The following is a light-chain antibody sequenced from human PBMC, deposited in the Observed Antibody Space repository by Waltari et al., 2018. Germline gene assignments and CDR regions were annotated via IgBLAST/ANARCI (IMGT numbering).Light chain of an antibody. J-gene: IGLJ3*02. V-gene: IGLV2-11*01. CDR2: NVN. Sequence: QSALSQPRSVSGSPGQSVTISCTGTNFDVGGYNYVSWYQQHPGKAPKLMIYNVNERLSVVPDRFSGSKSGNTASLTISGLQAEDEADYFCCSYAGRSTWVFGGGTKVTVL. CDR3: CSYAGRSTWV. CDR1: NFDVGGYNY.